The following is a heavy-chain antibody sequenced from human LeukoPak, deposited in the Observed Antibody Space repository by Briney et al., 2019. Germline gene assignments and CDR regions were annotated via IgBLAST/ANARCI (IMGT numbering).Heavy chain of an antibody. CDR2: ISGGGGST. CDR1: GFTFTSYS. J-gene: IGHJ4*02. V-gene: IGHV3-23*01. Sequence: GGSLRLSCAASGFTFTSYSMNWVRQAPGKGLEWVSTISGGGGSTYYADSVKGRFTISRDNSKNTLYLQVNGLRAEDTAVYYCAKGGKWDVTPFDYWGQGTLVTVSS. CDR3: AKGGKWDVTPFDY. D-gene: IGHD1-26*01.